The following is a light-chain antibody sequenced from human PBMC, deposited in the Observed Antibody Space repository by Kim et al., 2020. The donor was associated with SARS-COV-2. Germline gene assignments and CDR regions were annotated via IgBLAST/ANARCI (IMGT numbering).Light chain of an antibody. CDR2: RNK. Sequence: GQRVAISCSGSSSKLGSNSVYWYEQCQGTAPNLRLIRNKHRPSGVPDRLSGSRSGTSASLAISGLRSEDEADYYCASWDDSLNGWVFGGGTQLTVL. J-gene: IGLJ3*02. V-gene: IGLV1-47*01. CDR1: SSKLGSNS. CDR3: ASWDDSLNGWV.